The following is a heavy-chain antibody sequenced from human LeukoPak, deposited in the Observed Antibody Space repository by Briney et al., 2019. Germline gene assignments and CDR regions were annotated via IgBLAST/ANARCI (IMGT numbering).Heavy chain of an antibody. V-gene: IGHV3-7*04. CDR2: IKQDGSEK. Sequence: PGGSLRLSCAASGFTFSSYWMSWVRQAPGKGLEWVANIKQDGSEKYYVDSVKGRFTISRDNAKNSLYLQMNSLRAEDTAVYYCGRGHVRGVIIGWGQGTLVTVSS. D-gene: IGHD3-10*01. CDR1: GFTFSSYW. CDR3: GRGHVRGVIIG. J-gene: IGHJ4*02.